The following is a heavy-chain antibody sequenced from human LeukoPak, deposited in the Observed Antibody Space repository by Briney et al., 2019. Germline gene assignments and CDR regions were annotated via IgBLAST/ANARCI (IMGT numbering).Heavy chain of an antibody. D-gene: IGHD2-15*01. V-gene: IGHV1-2*02. J-gene: IGHJ2*01. CDR3: ARRTYCSGGSCYPHWYFDL. CDR2: INPNSGDT. CDR1: GYTFTAYF. Sequence: EASVKVSCKASGYTFTAYFMHWVRQAPGQGLEWMGWINPNSGDTNYAQKFQGRVTMTRDTSISTAYLQWSSLKASDTAMYYCARRTYCSGGSCYPHWYFDLWGRGTLVTVSS.